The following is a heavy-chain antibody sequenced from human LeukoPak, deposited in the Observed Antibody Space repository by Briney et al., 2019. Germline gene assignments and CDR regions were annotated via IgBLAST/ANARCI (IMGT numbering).Heavy chain of an antibody. Sequence: SETLSLTCTVSGGSISTGSYYWSWVRQPAGKGLEWIGRIYTSGSTNYNPSLKSRVTISVDTSKNHFSLKLSSVTAADTSVYYCARASVAAHRTYYYYMDVWGKGTTVTISS. D-gene: IGHD6-19*01. CDR2: IYTSGST. CDR1: GGSISTGSYY. V-gene: IGHV4-61*02. J-gene: IGHJ6*03. CDR3: ARASVAAHRTYYYYMDV.